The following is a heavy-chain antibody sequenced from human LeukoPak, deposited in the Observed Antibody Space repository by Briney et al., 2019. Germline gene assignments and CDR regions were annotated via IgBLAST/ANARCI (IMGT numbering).Heavy chain of an antibody. CDR3: AKGSFQGVTPNDY. CDR2: ISGSGGST. D-gene: IGHD3-10*01. V-gene: IGHV3-23*01. Sequence: GGSLRLSCAASGFTFSNYAMSWVRQAPGKGLEGVSGISGSGGSTYYTDSVKGRFTISRDNPKNTLFLQMNSLRAEDTAVYYCAKGSFQGVTPNDYWGQGTLVTVSS. J-gene: IGHJ4*02. CDR1: GFTFSNYA.